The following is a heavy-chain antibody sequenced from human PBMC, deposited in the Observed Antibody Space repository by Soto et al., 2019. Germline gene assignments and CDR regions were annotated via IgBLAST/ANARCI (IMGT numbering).Heavy chain of an antibody. J-gene: IGHJ6*02. V-gene: IGHV5-10-1*01. D-gene: IGHD3-10*01. CDR2: IDPSDSYT. Sequence: ESLKISCKGSGYSFTSYWISWVRQMPGKGLEWMGRIDPSDSYTNYSPSFQGHVTISADKSISTAYLQWSSLKASDTAMYYCARPGSGGGLYRHGMDVWGQGTMFTVSS. CDR1: GYSFTSYW. CDR3: ARPGSGGGLYRHGMDV.